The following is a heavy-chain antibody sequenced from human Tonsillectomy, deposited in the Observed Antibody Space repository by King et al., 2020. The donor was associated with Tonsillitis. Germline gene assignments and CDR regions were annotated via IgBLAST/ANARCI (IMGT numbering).Heavy chain of an antibody. CDR3: ARGAYCSGGSCYSN. CDR1: GDSVSSNSAA. J-gene: IGHJ4*02. V-gene: IGHV6-1*01. CDR2: TYYRSKWYN. Sequence: VQLQQSGPGLVKPSQTLSLTCAISGDSVSSNSAAWNWIRQSPSRGLEWLGRTYYRSKWYNDYAVSVKSRITINPDTSKNQFSLHLNSVTPEDTAVYYCARGAYCSGGSCYSNWGQGTLVTVSS. D-gene: IGHD2-15*01.